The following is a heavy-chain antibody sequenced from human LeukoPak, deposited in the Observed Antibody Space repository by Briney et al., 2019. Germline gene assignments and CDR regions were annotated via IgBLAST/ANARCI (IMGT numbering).Heavy chain of an antibody. CDR1: GGSFSTYY. V-gene: IGHV4-34*01. CDR3: ARGDYYGSGSIDI. CDR2: IHQTGST. J-gene: IGHJ3*02. Sequence: PSETMSLTCAVYGGSFSTYYWGWIRQPPGKGLEWIGEIHQTGSTNYNPSLKSRVTVSVDTSKNHFALKLTSVTAADTAVYYCARGDYYGSGSIDIWGQGTMVTVSS. D-gene: IGHD3-10*01.